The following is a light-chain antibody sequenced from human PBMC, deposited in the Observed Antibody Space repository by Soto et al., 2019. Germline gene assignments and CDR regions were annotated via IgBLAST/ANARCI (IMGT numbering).Light chain of an antibody. Sequence: QSALTQPASVSGSPGQSITISCTGTSSDVGGHNYVSWYQQHPGKAPKLMIYDVSNRPSGVSNRFSGSKSGNTASLTISGLQGEDEADYYCSSYTSSSTYVVFGGGTKLTVL. CDR2: DVS. CDR1: SSDVGGHNY. J-gene: IGLJ2*01. CDR3: SSYTSSSTYVV. V-gene: IGLV2-14*01.